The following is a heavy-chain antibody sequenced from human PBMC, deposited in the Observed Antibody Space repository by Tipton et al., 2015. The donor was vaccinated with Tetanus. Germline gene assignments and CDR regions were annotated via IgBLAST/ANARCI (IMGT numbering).Heavy chain of an antibody. J-gene: IGHJ3*02. CDR1: GGSFSDYY. V-gene: IGHV4-34*01. CDR2: INHSGSI. CDR3: ARRRYTWNRGGFDM. Sequence: TLSLTCEVSGGSFSDYYWSWIRQTPGKGLEWIGEINHSGSINYNPSLKSRVTIFVDPSKNQFSLRGNSVTAAGTAVFYCARRRYTWNRGGFDMWGQGTMVTVSS. D-gene: IGHD1-20*01.